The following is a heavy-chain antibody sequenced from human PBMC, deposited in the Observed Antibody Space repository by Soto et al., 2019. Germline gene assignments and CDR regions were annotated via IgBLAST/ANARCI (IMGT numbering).Heavy chain of an antibody. V-gene: IGHV4-31*03. J-gene: IGHJ6*02. CDR2: IYYGGSA. D-gene: IGHD6-6*01. CDR3: ARDNQISSSEPHLYYSYYGMDV. CDR1: GGSISSGDYF. Sequence: TLSLTCTVSGGSISSGDYFWSWIRQHPGKGLEWSGYIYYGGSAYYNPSLTSRVTISVDTSKNLFSLTLTSVTAADTAVYYCARDNQISSSEPHLYYSYYGMDVWGQGTTVTASS.